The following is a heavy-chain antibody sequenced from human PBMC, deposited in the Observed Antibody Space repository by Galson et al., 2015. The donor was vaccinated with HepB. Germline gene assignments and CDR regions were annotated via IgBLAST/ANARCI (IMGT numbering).Heavy chain of an antibody. CDR3: AGVSEGVPAPRSC. J-gene: IGHJ1*01. Sequence: SVKVSCKASGGPFTNRAIAWVRQAPGQGLEWMGGFIPIFGSANYAEKFQDRVTITADESTTTAYMELSGLTSGDTAIYYCAGVSEGVPAPRSCWGQGTLVTVSS. CDR1: GGPFTNRA. D-gene: IGHD2-2*01. V-gene: IGHV1-69*13. CDR2: FIPIFGSA.